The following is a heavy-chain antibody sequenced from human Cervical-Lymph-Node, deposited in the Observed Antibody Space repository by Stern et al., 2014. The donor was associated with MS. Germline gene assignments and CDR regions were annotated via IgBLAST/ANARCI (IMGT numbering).Heavy chain of an antibody. D-gene: IGHD3-22*01. J-gene: IGHJ4*02. CDR2: LDPNSDDP. CDR3: AREATLIVVGIDY. CDR1: GYTFTAFF. Sequence: VQLVQSGTKMQKPGASVKVSCKASGYTFTAFFIHWVRHVPGQGLEWMGLLDPNSDDPTYAQKFQDRVTLTRDTSIGTAYLELSRLTSADTAVYYCAREATLIVVGIDYWGQGTQVTVSS. V-gene: IGHV1-2*06.